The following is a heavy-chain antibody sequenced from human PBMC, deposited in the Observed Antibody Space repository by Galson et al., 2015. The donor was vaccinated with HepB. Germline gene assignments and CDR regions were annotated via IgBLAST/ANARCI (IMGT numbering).Heavy chain of an antibody. CDR3: AKNSAGDFWSGYYMDV. V-gene: IGHV3-30*18. Sequence: SLRLSCAASGFTFSSYGMHWVRQAPGKGLEWVAVISYDGSNKYYADSVKGRFTISRDNSKNTLYLQMNSLRAEDTAVYYCAKNSAGDFWSGYYMDVWGKGTTVTVSS. J-gene: IGHJ6*03. CDR1: GFTFSSYG. CDR2: ISYDGSNK. D-gene: IGHD3-3*01.